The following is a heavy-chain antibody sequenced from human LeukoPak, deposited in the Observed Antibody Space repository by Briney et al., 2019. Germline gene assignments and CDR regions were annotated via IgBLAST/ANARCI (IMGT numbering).Heavy chain of an antibody. CDR3: ARGGFSSSWYFSNFDY. V-gene: IGHV4-4*07. Sequence: PSETLSLTCTVSGGSISSYYWSWIRQPAGKGLEWIGRIYTSGSTNYNPSLKSRVTMSVDTSKNQFSLKLSSVTAADTAVYYCARGGFSSSWYFSNFDYWGQGTLVTVSS. D-gene: IGHD6-13*01. J-gene: IGHJ4*02. CDR1: GGSISSYY. CDR2: IYTSGST.